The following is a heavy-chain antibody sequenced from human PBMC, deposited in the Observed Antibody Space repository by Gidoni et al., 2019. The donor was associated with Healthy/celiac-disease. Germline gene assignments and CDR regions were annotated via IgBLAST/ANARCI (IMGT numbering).Heavy chain of an antibody. CDR1: GFTVSSNY. V-gene: IGHV3-53*02. J-gene: IGHJ6*02. Sequence: EVQLVETGGGLIQPGGSLRLSCAASGFTVSSNYMSWVRQAPGKGLEWVSVIYSGGSTYYADSVKGRFTISRDNSKNTLYLQMNSLRAEDTAVYYCAGLGELSPNHYYYGMDVWGQGTTVTVSS. D-gene: IGHD3-16*02. CDR3: AGLGELSPNHYYYGMDV. CDR2: IYSGGST.